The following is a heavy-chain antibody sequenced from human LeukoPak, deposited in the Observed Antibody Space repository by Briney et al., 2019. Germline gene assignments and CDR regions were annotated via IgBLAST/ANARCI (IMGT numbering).Heavy chain of an antibody. Sequence: SETLSLTCTVSGGSISSYYWSWIRQPPGKGLEWIGYIYYSGSTNYNPSLKSRVTISVDTSKNQFSLKLSPVTAADTAVYYCARTVLDFWSGYYGDYYYYYMDVWGKGTTVTVSS. CDR1: GGSISSYY. J-gene: IGHJ6*03. D-gene: IGHD3-3*01. CDR3: ARTVLDFWSGYYGDYYYYYMDV. CDR2: IYYSGST. V-gene: IGHV4-59*01.